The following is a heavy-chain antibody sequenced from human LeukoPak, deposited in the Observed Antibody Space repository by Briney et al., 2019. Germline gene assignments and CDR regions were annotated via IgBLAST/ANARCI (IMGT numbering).Heavy chain of an antibody. CDR2: ISAYNGNT. D-gene: IGHD1-1*01. J-gene: IGHJ4*02. Sequence: ASVKVSCKASGYTFTSYGISWVRQASGQGLEWMGWISAYNGNTNYAQKLQGRVTMTTDTSTSTAYMELRSLRSDDTAVYYCARYNWNDVVSALDYWGQGTLVTVSS. CDR3: ARYNWNDVVSALDY. CDR1: GYTFTSYG. V-gene: IGHV1-18*01.